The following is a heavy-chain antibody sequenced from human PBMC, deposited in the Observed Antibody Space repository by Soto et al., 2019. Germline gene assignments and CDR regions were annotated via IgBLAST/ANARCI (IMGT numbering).Heavy chain of an antibody. D-gene: IGHD3-10*01. Sequence: DVQLSESGGGLVQPGGSLRLTCAASGFSFNSHAMTWVRQAPGRGLEWVAAINSGVDAFYADSVKGRFTISRDNSKDTLYLQMNSLGVEDTALYYCAKVLSLSTSGKYYKPFFHGMDVWGLGTTVTVSS. CDR2: INSGVDA. J-gene: IGHJ6*02. CDR1: GFSFNSHA. V-gene: IGHV3-23*01. CDR3: AKVLSLSTSGKYYKPFFHGMDV.